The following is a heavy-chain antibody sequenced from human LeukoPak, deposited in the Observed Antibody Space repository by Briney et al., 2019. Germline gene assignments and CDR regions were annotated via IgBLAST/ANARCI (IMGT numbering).Heavy chain of an antibody. J-gene: IGHJ5*02. CDR3: ARVRIGSRQGWSDP. CDR2: INPNSGGT. V-gene: IGHV1-2*02. Sequence: ASVKVSCKASGYTFTGYYMHWVRQAPGQGLEWMGWINPNSGGTNYAQKFQGRVTMTRDTSISTAYMELSSLRSEDTAVYYCARVRIGSRQGWSDPWGQGTLVTVSS. D-gene: IGHD1-26*01. CDR1: GYTFTGYY.